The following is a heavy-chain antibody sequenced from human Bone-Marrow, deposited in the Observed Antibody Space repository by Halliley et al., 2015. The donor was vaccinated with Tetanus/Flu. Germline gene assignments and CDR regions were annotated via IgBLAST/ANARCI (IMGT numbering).Heavy chain of an antibody. D-gene: IGHD2-8*01. CDR3: ARGNGYYDYYGLDV. Sequence: EWLGLIHYSGTPNYNPALKSRVTISLDTPKSQFSLNLSSVTAADTAIYYCARGNGYYDYYGLDVWGQGTTVTVSS. J-gene: IGHJ6*02. V-gene: IGHV4-59*09. CDR2: IHYSGTP.